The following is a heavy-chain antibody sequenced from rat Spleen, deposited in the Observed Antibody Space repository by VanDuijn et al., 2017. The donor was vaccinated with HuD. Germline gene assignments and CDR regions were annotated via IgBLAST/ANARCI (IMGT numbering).Heavy chain of an antibody. CDR2: ISYDGSST. CDR1: GFNFNDYW. CDR3: SKGMGLTN. Sequence: EVKLVESGGGLVQPGRSLKLSCAASGFNFNDYWMGWVRQAPKKGLEWVATISYDGSSTYYRDSVKGRFTISRDNAENTVYLQISSLRSEDTATYYCSKGMGLTNWGQGVMVTVSS. D-gene: IGHD1-9*01. J-gene: IGHJ2*01. V-gene: IGHV5-7*01.